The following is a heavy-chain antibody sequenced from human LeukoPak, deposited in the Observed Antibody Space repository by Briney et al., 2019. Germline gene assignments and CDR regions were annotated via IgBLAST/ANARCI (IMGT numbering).Heavy chain of an antibody. CDR3: ARGGPSDTYYYYGMDA. J-gene: IGHJ6*02. Sequence: SETLSLTCTVSGGSISGYYWSWIRQPPGKGLEWIGYIYYSGSTDYNPSLESRVTISVDSSKNQFSLKLTSVTAADTAVYYCARGGPSDTYYYYGMDAWGQGTTVTVSS. V-gene: IGHV4-59*08. CDR2: IYYSGST. D-gene: IGHD1-26*01. CDR1: GGSISGYY.